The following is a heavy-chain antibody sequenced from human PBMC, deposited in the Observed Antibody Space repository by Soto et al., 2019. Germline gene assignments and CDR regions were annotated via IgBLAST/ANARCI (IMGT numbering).Heavy chain of an antibody. CDR2: ISPDDSST. CDR3: VTRISHVTIPGTWLAP. V-gene: IGHV5-51*01. D-gene: IGHD6-13*01. CDR1: GYKFATYW. Sequence: PGDSLKISCKTSGYKFATYWIGWVRQMPGRGLEWMGIISPDDSSTLYGPSFEGQVTISADKSINTVYLQWSGLKASDNAMYYCVTRISHVTIPGTWLAPWAKGTLVNVS. J-gene: IGHJ5*02.